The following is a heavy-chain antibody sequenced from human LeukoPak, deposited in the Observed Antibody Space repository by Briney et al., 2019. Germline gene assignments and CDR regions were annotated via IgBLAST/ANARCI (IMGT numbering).Heavy chain of an antibody. D-gene: IGHD2-21*01. J-gene: IGHJ4*02. V-gene: IGHV3-23*01. CDR1: GFTFSNYA. Sequence: GGSLRLSCAASGFTFSNYAMSWVRQAPGKGLEWISTITDSGDSTYYTDSVKGRFTISRDNSKSTLYLQMNSLRGEDTAVYYCAGLWGVLWQFDYWGQGTLVTVSS. CDR3: AGLWGVLWQFDY. CDR2: ITDSGDST.